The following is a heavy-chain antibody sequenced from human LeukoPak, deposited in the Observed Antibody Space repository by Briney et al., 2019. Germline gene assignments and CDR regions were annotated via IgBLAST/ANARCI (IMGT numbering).Heavy chain of an antibody. D-gene: IGHD2-21*02. CDR3: AKDGVLGGDYEGYFDL. CDR2: IRYDGSNK. V-gene: IGHV3-30*02. J-gene: IGHJ2*01. CDR1: GFMFRSFE. Sequence: GGSLRLSCAASGFMFRSFEMYWVRQAPGKGLEWVAFIRYDGSNKYYADSVKGRFTISRDNSKNTLYLQMNSLRAEDTAVYYCAKDGVLGGDYEGYFDLWGRGTLVTVSS.